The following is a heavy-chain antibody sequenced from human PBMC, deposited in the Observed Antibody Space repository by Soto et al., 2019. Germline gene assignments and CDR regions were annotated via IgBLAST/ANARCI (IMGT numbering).Heavy chain of an antibody. CDR1: GGTFSSYA. D-gene: IGHD3-10*01. Sequence: GASVKVSCKASGGTFSSYAISWVRQAPGQGLEWMGGIIPIFGTANYAQKFQGRVTITADESTSTAYMELSSLRSEDTAVYYCAREGVYYGSDDRPPYYYGMDVWGQGTTVTVSS. J-gene: IGHJ6*02. V-gene: IGHV1-69*13. CDR2: IIPIFGTA. CDR3: AREGVYYGSDDRPPYYYGMDV.